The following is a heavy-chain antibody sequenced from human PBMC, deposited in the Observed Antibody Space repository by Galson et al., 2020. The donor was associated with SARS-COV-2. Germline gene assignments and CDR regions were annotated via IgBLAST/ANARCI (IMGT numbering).Heavy chain of an antibody. V-gene: IGHV3-33*01. CDR1: GFTFSSYG. J-gene: IGHJ6*02. CDR3: ARDCIAAAGGGMDV. Sequence: GGSLRLSCAASGFTFSSYGMHWVRQAPDKGLEWVAVIWYDGSNKYYADSVKGRFTISRDNSKNTLYLQMNSLRAEDTAVYYCARDCIAAAGGGMDVWGQGTTVTVSS. CDR2: IWYDGSNK. D-gene: IGHD6-13*01.